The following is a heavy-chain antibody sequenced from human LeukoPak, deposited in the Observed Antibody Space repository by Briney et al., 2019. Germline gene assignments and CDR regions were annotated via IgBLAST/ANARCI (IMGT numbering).Heavy chain of an antibody. CDR1: GASISGGTYY. CDR2: IYYTGST. V-gene: IGHV4-39*01. Sequence: SVTLSLTCSVSGASISGGTYYWGWIRQPPGKGLEWIGSIYYTGSTYDNPSLKSRVTISVDTSKNQFSLKLSSVTAADTAVYYCARRGGSGRAFDYWGQGTLVTVSS. D-gene: IGHD1-26*01. CDR3: ARRGGSGRAFDY. J-gene: IGHJ4*02.